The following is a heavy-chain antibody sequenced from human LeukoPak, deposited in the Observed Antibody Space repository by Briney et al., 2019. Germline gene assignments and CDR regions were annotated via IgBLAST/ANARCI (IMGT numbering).Heavy chain of an antibody. V-gene: IGHV1-2*02. CDR1: GYTFTDYY. CDR3: ARWPVTGDDAFDI. CDR2: INPNSGGT. J-gene: IGHJ3*02. Sequence: GASVKVSCKASGYTFTDYYMHWVRQAPGQGLEWMGWINPNSGGTNYAQKFQGRVTMTRDTSISTAYVELSRLRSDDTAVYYCARWPVTGDDAFDIWGQRTMVTVSS. D-gene: IGHD7-27*01.